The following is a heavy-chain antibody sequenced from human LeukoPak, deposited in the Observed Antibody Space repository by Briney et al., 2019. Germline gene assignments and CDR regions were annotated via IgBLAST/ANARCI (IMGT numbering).Heavy chain of an antibody. D-gene: IGHD1-26*01. CDR1: GGSFSGYY. J-gene: IGHJ5*02. CDR3: ARHFGGRAWFDP. Sequence: SETLSLTCAVYGGSFSGYYWGWLRQPPGKGLEWIGEINHSGSTNYNPSLKSRVTISVDTSKNQFSLKLSSVTAADTAVYYCARHFGGRAWFDPWGQGTLVTVSS. CDR2: INHSGST. V-gene: IGHV4-34*01.